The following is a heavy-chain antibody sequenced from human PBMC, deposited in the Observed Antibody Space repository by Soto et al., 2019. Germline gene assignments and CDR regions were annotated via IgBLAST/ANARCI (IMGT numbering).Heavy chain of an antibody. J-gene: IGHJ4*02. CDR3: ARDNYGGRLDF. D-gene: IGHD4-17*01. Sequence: QVQLQESGPGLLKPSQTLSLTCTVSGGSILNGGHYWTWIRQHPGKGLEWIGRIFFSGNTHYNPAHKSRLTFSLATEKNQFSLKLTSVTAADTAIYYCARDNYGGRLDFWGPGTLVTVSS. CDR1: GGSILNGGHY. V-gene: IGHV4-31*03. CDR2: IFFSGNT.